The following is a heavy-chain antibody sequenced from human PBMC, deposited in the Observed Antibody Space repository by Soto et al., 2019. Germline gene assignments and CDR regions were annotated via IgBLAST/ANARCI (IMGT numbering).Heavy chain of an antibody. CDR3: TPLKYCSGGSCRMDV. J-gene: IGHJ6*02. Sequence: EVQLVESGGGLVQPGGSLKLSCAASGFTFSGSAMHWVRQASGKGLEWVGRIRSKANSYATAYAASVKGRFTISRDDSKNTAYLQMNSLKTEETAVYYCTPLKYCSGGSCRMDVWGQGTTVTVSS. CDR2: IRSKANSYAT. D-gene: IGHD2-15*01. V-gene: IGHV3-73*01. CDR1: GFTFSGSA.